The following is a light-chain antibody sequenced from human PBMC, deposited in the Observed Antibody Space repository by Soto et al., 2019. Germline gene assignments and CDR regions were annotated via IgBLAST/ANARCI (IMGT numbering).Light chain of an antibody. J-gene: IGKJ5*01. V-gene: IGKV3-20*01. CDR1: QSVSSNY. CDR2: GAS. CDR3: QHYGSSLSIT. Sequence: ESVLTQAQGSLSLSPGERATLSCSASQSVSSNYLAWYQHKPGQAPRLLIYGASSRATGIPDRFSGSGSGTDFTLTISRLEPEDFAVYYCQHYGSSLSITFGQGTRLEIK.